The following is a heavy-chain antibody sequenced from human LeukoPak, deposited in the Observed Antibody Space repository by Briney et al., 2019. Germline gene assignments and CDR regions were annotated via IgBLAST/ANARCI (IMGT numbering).Heavy chain of an antibody. CDR3: AREKAYSSSWYYFDY. V-gene: IGHV1-18*01. J-gene: IGHJ4*02. CDR1: GYTFTSYG. CDR2: ISAYNGNT. Sequence: VASVKVSCKASGYTFTSYGISWVRQAPGQGLEWMGWISAYNGNTNYAQKLQGRVTMTTDTSTSTAYMELRSLRSDDTAVYHCAREKAYSSSWYYFDYWGQGTLVTVSS. D-gene: IGHD6-13*01.